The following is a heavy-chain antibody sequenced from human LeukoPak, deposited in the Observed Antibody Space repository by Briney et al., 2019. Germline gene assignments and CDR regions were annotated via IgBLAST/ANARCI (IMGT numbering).Heavy chain of an antibody. V-gene: IGHV1-2*02. CDR3: AREAEIVATIEY. D-gene: IGHD5-12*01. CDR2: INPNSGGT. J-gene: IGHJ4*02. CDR1: GYTFTGYY. Sequence: ASVKVSCKASGYTFTGYYMHWVRQAPGQGLKWMGWINPNSGGTNYAQKFQGRVTMTRDTSISTAYMELSRLRSDDTAVYYCAREAEIVATIEYWGQGTLVTVSS.